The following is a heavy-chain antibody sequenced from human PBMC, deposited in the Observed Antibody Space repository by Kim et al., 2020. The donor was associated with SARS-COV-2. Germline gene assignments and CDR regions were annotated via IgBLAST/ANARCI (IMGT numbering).Heavy chain of an antibody. Sequence: VKGRFPISRDNSKNTLYLQMSSLRAEDTAVYYCVKVIVRGSGILLDAFDIWGQGTMVTVSS. V-gene: IGHV3-64D*06. J-gene: IGHJ3*02. D-gene: IGHD3-10*01. CDR3: VKVIVRGSGILLDAFDI.